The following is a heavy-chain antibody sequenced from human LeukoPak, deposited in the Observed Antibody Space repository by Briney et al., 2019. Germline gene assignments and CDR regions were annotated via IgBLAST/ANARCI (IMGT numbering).Heavy chain of an antibody. CDR2: ISWNSGSI. V-gene: IGHV3-9*01. D-gene: IGHD3-22*01. CDR3: AKSYYDSNWVAYYYYGMDV. Sequence: PGESLRLSCAASGFTFDDYAMHWVRQAPGKGLEWVSGISWNSGSIGYADSVKGRFTISRDNAENSLYLQMNSLRAEDTALYYCAKSYYDSNWVAYYYYGMDVWGQGTTVTVSS. J-gene: IGHJ6*02. CDR1: GFTFDDYA.